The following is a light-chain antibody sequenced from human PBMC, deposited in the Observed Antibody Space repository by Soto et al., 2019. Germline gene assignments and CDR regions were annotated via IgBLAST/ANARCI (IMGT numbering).Light chain of an antibody. CDR3: QQYHHWPPVT. V-gene: IGKV3-15*01. J-gene: IGKJ1*01. Sequence: EIVMTQSPDTLSVSPGERATLSFRASQSVSSKLAWYQQKPGQAPRLLIYGASTRATGIPARFSGSGSGTEFTLTISSLQSEDFAVYYCQQYHHWPPVTFGQGTKVDI. CDR2: GAS. CDR1: QSVSSK.